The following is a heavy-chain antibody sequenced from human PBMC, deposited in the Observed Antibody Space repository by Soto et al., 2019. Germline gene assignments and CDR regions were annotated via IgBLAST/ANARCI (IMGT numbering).Heavy chain of an antibody. V-gene: IGHV4-59*01. Sequence: TWETLSLTCTVSADSMNNYYWSWIRQPPGKGLEWIGYVHNSGINNYNPSLKSRVNISLVTSKNHFSLELTSVTTADTAVYYCARARGQKGLAFDFWGQGTMVTVSS. CDR1: ADSMNNYY. CDR2: VHNSGIN. CDR3: ARARGQKGLAFDF. J-gene: IGHJ3*01.